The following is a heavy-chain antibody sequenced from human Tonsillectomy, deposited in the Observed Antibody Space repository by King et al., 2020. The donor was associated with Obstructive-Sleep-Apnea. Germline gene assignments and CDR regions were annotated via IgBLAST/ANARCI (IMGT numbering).Heavy chain of an antibody. V-gene: IGHV1-2*04. J-gene: IGHJ4*02. CDR1: GYTFTGYY. Sequence: QLVQSGAEVKKPGASVKVSCKASGYTFTGYYMHWVRQAPGQGLEWMGWINPNSGGTNYAQKFQGWVTMTRDTSISTAYMELSRLRSDDTAVYYCARGPPDYYDSSGYYYYFDYWGQGTLVTVSS. D-gene: IGHD3-22*01. CDR3: ARGPPDYYDSSGYYYYFDY. CDR2: INPNSGGT.